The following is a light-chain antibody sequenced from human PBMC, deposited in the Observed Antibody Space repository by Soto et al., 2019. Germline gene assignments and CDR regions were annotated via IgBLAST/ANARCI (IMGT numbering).Light chain of an antibody. CDR2: AAS. Sequence: DIQLTQSPSSLSASVGDRVTITCRASQSIRSYLNWYQQKPGKAPKLLIYAASSLQSGVPSRFSGSGSGTEFTLTISSLQPEDFATYYCLQHNSYPLTFGGGTKVDIK. CDR1: QSIRSY. J-gene: IGKJ4*01. V-gene: IGKV1-17*01. CDR3: LQHNSYPLT.